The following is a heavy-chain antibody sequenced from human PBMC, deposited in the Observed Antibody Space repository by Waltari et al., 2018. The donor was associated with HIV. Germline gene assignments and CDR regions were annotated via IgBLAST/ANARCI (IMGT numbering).Heavy chain of an antibody. Sequence: QVQLQESGPGLVKPSETLSLTCTVSGYSISSGYYWGWIRQPPGTGLEWIGSIYHSGSTYYNPSLKSRVTISVDTSKNQFSLKLSSVTAADTAVYYCARDPYYDFWSGYYIYYFDYWGQGTLVTVSS. V-gene: IGHV4-38-2*02. D-gene: IGHD3-3*01. CDR2: IYHSGST. CDR3: ARDPYYDFWSGYYIYYFDY. J-gene: IGHJ4*02. CDR1: GYSISSGYY.